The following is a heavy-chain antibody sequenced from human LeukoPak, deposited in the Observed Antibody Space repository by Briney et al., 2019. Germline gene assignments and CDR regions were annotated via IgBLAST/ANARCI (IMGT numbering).Heavy chain of an antibody. CDR3: AKVRYSGYDPPYYFDY. CDR1: GLTFSSYA. J-gene: IGHJ4*02. V-gene: IGHV3-23*01. CDR2: ISGSGGST. D-gene: IGHD5-12*01. Sequence: PGGSLRLSCAASGLTFSSYAMSWVRQAPGKGLEWVSAISGSGGSTYYADSVKGRFTISRDNSKDTLYLQMNSLRAEDTAVYYCAKVRYSGYDPPYYFDYWGQGTLVTVSS.